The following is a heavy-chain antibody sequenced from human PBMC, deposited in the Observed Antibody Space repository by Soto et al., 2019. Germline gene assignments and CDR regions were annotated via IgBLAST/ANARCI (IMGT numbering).Heavy chain of an antibody. CDR1: GGSISGSY. Sequence: SETLSLTRSVSGGSISGSYWSWIRQSPGKGLEWLGYVYYTGSTNYSPSLRSRVSISVDTSKNEFSLRLSSVTAADTAVYFCARSVAVPGAHIDYWGQGTQVTVSS. V-gene: IGHV4-59*01. J-gene: IGHJ4*02. D-gene: IGHD6-19*01. CDR3: ARSVAVPGAHIDY. CDR2: VYYTGST.